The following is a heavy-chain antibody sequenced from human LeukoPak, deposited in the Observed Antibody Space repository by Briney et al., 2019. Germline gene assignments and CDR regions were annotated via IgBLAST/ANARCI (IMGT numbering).Heavy chain of an antibody. Sequence: SETLSLTCTVSGGSISSGGYYWSWIRQHPGKGLEWIGYIYYSGSTYYNPSLKSRVTISVDTSKNQFSLKLSSVTAADTAVYYCARLGGSTAYYALNHWGQGTLVTVSS. V-gene: IGHV4-31*03. J-gene: IGHJ4*02. CDR1: GGSISSGGYY. CDR2: IYYSGST. D-gene: IGHD3-22*01. CDR3: ARLGGSTAYYALNH.